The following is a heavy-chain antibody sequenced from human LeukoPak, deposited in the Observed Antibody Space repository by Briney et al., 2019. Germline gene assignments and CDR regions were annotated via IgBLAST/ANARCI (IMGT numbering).Heavy chain of an antibody. CDR3: ARHDVSGYSYYYYMDV. J-gene: IGHJ6*03. D-gene: IGHD3-22*01. Sequence: SETLSLTRTVSGGSISSSSYYWGWIRQPPGKGLEWIGSIYYSGSTYYNPSLKSRVTISVDTSKNQFSLKLSSVTAADTAVYYCARHDVSGYSYYYYMDVWGKGTTVTVSS. CDR2: IYYSGST. CDR1: GGSISSSSYY. V-gene: IGHV4-39*01.